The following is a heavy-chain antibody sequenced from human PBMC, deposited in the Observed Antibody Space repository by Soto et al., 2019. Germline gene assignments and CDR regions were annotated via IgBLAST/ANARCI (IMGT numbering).Heavy chain of an antibody. CDR1: GYSISSSIYY. V-gene: IGHV4-39*01. D-gene: IGHD3-22*01. CDR3: ARHPRDYYDCSAIEY. CDR2: IYYSGST. J-gene: IGHJ4*02. Sequence: SDTLSVTCPFSGYSISSSIYYWGWIRQPPGKWLEWIGIIYYSGSTYYNPSLKSRVTISVDTSKNQFSLKLSSVTAADTAVYDCARHPRDYYDCSAIEYWGQGTRVNVS.